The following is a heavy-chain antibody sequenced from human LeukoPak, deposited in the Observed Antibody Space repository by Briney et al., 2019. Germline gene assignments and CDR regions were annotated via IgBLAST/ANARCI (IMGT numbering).Heavy chain of an antibody. CDR3: ARDAEYRSGWFDY. V-gene: IGHV1-18*01. D-gene: IGHD6-19*01. Sequence: ASVKVSFKASGYIFTNYGISWVRQAPGQGREWMGWISGYSGNTNYAQSLQGRVTITTDTSSSTAYMELRSLRSDDTAVYYCARDAEYRSGWFDYWGQGTLVTVSS. J-gene: IGHJ4*02. CDR2: ISGYSGNT. CDR1: GYIFTNYG.